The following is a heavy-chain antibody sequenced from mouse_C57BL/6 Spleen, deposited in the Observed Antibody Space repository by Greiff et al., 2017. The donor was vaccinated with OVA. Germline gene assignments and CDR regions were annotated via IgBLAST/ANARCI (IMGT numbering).Heavy chain of an antibody. CDR3: AREDYGSRVFDY. V-gene: IGHV3-6*01. CDR2: ISYDGSN. CDR1: GYSITSGYY. D-gene: IGHD1-1*01. Sequence: EVQLQESGPGLVKPSQSLSLTCSVTGYSITSGYYWNWIRQFPGNKLEWMGYISYDGSNNYNPSLKNRISITRDTSKNQFFLKLNSVTTEDTATYDCAREDYGSRVFDYWGQGTTLTVSS. J-gene: IGHJ2*01.